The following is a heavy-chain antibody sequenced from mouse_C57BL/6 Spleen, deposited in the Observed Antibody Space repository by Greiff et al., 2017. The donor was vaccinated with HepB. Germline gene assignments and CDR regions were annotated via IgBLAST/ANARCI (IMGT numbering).Heavy chain of an antibody. Sequence: QVQLQQPGAELVKPGASVKLSCKASGYTFTSYWMHWVKQRAGRGLEWIGRIDPNSGGTKYNEKFKSKATLTVDKPSSSAYMQLSSLTSEDSAVYYCARVHLTGREGYYFDYWGQGTTLTVSS. CDR1: GYTFTSYW. V-gene: IGHV1-72*01. CDR3: ARVHLTGREGYYFDY. CDR2: IDPNSGGT. J-gene: IGHJ2*01. D-gene: IGHD4-1*01.